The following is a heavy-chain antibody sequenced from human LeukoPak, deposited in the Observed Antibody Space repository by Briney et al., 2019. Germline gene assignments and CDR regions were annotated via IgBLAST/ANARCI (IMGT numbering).Heavy chain of an antibody. Sequence: GGSLRLSCAASGFTFSSYSMNWVRQAPGKGLEWVSSISSSSSYIYYADSVKGRFTIFRDNAKNSLYLQMNSLRVEDTAVYYCTPVGGSGSYSWFDPWGQGTLVTVSS. D-gene: IGHD3-10*01. CDR1: GFTFSSYS. CDR2: ISSSSSYI. V-gene: IGHV3-21*01. J-gene: IGHJ5*02. CDR3: TPVGGSGSYSWFDP.